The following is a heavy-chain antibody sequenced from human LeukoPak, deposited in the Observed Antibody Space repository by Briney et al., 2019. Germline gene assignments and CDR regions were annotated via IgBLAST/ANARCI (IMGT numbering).Heavy chain of an antibody. D-gene: IGHD3-3*01. CDR3: AKEVRYYDFWSGYYRPYYFDY. CDR1: GFTFSSYS. J-gene: IGHJ4*02. CDR2: ISYDGSNK. V-gene: IGHV3-30*18. Sequence: GGSLRLSCAASGFTFSSYSMNWVCQAPGKGLEWVAVISYDGSNKYYADSVKGRFTISRDNSKNTLYLQMNSLRAEDTAVYYCAKEVRYYDFWSGYYRPYYFDYWDQGTLVTVSS.